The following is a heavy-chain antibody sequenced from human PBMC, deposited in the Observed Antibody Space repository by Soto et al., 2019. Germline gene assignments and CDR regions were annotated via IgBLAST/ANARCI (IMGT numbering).Heavy chain of an antibody. V-gene: IGHV1-69*10. CDR1: GGTFSSYA. D-gene: IGHD3-22*01. CDR3: ARTRWHYYGSSGEYYFDY. J-gene: IGHJ4*02. Sequence: ASVKVSCKASGGTFSSYAISWVRQAPGQGLEWMGGIIPILGTANYAQKFQGRVTITADKSTSTAYMELSSLRSEDTAVYYCARTRWHYYGSSGEYYFDYWGQGTLVTVSS. CDR2: IIPILGTA.